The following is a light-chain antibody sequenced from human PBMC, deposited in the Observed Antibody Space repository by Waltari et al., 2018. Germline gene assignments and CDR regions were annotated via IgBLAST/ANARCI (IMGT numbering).Light chain of an antibody. Sequence: IVMTPSTATLSVSPGESATLPCRARQSVSSNLAWYQQKPGQAPRLLIYGASTRATGIPARFSGSGSGTEFTLTISSLQSEDFAVYYCQQYNNWPPWTFGQGTKVEIK. CDR3: QQYNNWPPWT. CDR2: GAS. CDR1: QSVSSN. J-gene: IGKJ1*01. V-gene: IGKV3-15*01.